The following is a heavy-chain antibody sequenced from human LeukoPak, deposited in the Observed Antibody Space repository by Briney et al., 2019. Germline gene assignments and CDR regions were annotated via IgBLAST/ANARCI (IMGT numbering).Heavy chain of an antibody. CDR3: AREGLRFLEWLSPDRYYGMDV. J-gene: IGHJ6*02. CDR2: IKQDGSEK. Sequence: GGSLRLSCAASGFTFSSYWMSWVRQAPGKGLEWVANIKQDGSEKYYVDSVKGRLTISRDNAKNSLYLQMNSLRAEDTAVYYCAREGLRFLEWLSPDRYYGMDVWGQGTTVTVSS. V-gene: IGHV3-7*01. D-gene: IGHD3-3*01. CDR1: GFTFSSYW.